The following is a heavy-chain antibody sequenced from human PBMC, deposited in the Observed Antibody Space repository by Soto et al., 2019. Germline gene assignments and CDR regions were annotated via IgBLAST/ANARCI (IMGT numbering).Heavy chain of an antibody. Sequence: GGSLRLSCAASGFTFSSYAMHWVRQAPGKGLEWVAVISYDGSNKYYADSVKGRFTISRDNSKNTLYLQMNSLRAEDTAVYYCARVGLLGIAAAGPSDYWGQGTLVTVSS. CDR3: ARVGLLGIAAAGPSDY. CDR1: GFTFSSYA. D-gene: IGHD6-13*01. V-gene: IGHV3-30-3*01. J-gene: IGHJ4*02. CDR2: ISYDGSNK.